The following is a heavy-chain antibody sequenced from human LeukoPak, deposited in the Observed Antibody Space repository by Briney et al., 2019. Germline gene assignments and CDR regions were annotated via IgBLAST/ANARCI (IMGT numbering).Heavy chain of an antibody. CDR2: INPNSGGT. J-gene: IGHJ4*02. V-gene: IGHV1-2*02. D-gene: IGHD3-22*01. Sequence: RASVKVSCKASGYTFTGYYMHWVRQAPGQGLEWTGWINPNSGGTNYAQKFQGRVTMTRDTSISTAYKELSRLRSDDTAVYYCVSMGNYYDSSGYYYWGQGTLVTVSS. CDR3: VSMGNYYDSSGYYY. CDR1: GYTFTGYY.